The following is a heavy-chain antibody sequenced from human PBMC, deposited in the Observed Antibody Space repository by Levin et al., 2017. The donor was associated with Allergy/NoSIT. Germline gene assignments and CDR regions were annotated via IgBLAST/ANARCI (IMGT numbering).Heavy chain of an antibody. CDR1: GGSFSGYY. CDR2: INHSGST. J-gene: IGHJ5*02. V-gene: IGHV4-34*01. CDR3: ARGMYYYAP. D-gene: IGHD3-10*01. Sequence: TSETLSLTCAVYGGSFSGYYWSWIRQPPGKGLEWIGEINHSGSTNYNPSLKSRVTISVDTSKNQFSLKLSSVTAADTAVYYCARGMYYYAPWGQGTLVTVSS.